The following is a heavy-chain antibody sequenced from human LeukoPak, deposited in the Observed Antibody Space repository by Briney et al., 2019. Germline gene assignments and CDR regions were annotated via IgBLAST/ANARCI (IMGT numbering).Heavy chain of an antibody. CDR2: ISGSGGST. CDR1: GFTFSRYA. Sequence: GGSLRLSCAASGFTFSRYAMSWVRQAPEKGLEWVSTISGSGGSTYYADSVKGRFTISRDSSKNTLSLQMNSLRAEDTAVYYCAKGTYYYDNSGYPTPQFLFDYWGQGTLVTVSS. J-gene: IGHJ4*02. V-gene: IGHV3-23*01. CDR3: AKGTYYYDNSGYPTPQFLFDY. D-gene: IGHD3-22*01.